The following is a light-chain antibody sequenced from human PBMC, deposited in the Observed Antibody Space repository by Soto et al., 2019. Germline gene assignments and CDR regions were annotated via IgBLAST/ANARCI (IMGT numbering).Light chain of an antibody. Sequence: QSVLTQPPSVSGAPGQRVTISCTGSSSNIGAGYDVHWYQQLPGTAPKLLIYGNSNRPSGVPDRFSGSKSGNSASLAITGLQDEDEADYYCQSYASSLSYVFGTGTKLTVL. CDR2: GNS. CDR1: SSNIGAGYD. J-gene: IGLJ1*01. CDR3: QSYASSLSYV. V-gene: IGLV1-40*01.